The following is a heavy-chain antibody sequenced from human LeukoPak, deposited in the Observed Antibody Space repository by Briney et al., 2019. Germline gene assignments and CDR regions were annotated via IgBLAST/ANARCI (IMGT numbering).Heavy chain of an antibody. V-gene: IGHV4-61*02. J-gene: IGHJ6*03. D-gene: IGHD5-12*01. CDR2: IYASGNT. Sequence: PSETLSLTCTVSGASINSGSYYWTWIRQPAGKGLEWIGRIYASGNTDYSPSLKSRLTISLDTSKNQFSLRLSSVTAADTAVYYCARDGFYCSGSDCSKGRWYSHYYMDVWGKGTTVTVSS. CDR3: ARDGFYCSGSDCSKGRWYSHYYMDV. CDR1: GASINSGSYY.